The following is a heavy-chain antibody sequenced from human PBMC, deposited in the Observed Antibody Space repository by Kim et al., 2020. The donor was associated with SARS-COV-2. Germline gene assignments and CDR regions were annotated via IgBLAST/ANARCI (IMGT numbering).Heavy chain of an antibody. Sequence: GGSLRLSCAASGFTFSSYWMHWVRQAPGKGLVWVSRINSDGGTTSYADSVKGRFTISRDNATSTLYLQMNSLRAEDTAVYYCASRRYTGTYYYFDYWGQGTLVTVSS. J-gene: IGHJ4*02. CDR3: ASRRYTGTYYYFDY. D-gene: IGHD1-26*01. CDR1: GFTFSSYW. V-gene: IGHV3-74*01. CDR2: INSDGGTT.